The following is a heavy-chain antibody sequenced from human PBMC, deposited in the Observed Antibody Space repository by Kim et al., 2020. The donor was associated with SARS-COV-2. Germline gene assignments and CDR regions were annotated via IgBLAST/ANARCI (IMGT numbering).Heavy chain of an antibody. CDR1: GFTFSSYA. CDR3: ARIILQIQLWPTAVGWFDP. V-gene: IGHV3-23*01. J-gene: IGHJ5*02. D-gene: IGHD5-18*01. Sequence: GGSLRLSCAASGFTFSSYAMSWVRQAPGKGLEWVSAISGSGGSKYYADSVKGRFTISRDNSKNTLYLQMNSLRAEDTAVYYCARIILQIQLWPTAVGWFDPWGQGTLVTVSS. CDR2: ISGSGGSK.